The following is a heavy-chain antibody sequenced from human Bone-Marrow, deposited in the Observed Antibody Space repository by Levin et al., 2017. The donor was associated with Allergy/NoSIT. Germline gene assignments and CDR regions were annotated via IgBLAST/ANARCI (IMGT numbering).Heavy chain of an antibody. Sequence: ASVKFSCKASGYTFTDYFIHWVRLAPGQGLEWMGWINPNSGDTDSSQNFQGTVTMTRDTSISTAYMEVTSLTSNDTALYYCARISSAAFDMWGQGTVVTVSS. CDR2: INPNSGDT. V-gene: IGHV1-2*02. CDR1: GYTFTDYF. CDR3: ARISSAAFDM. J-gene: IGHJ3*02. D-gene: IGHD6-19*01.